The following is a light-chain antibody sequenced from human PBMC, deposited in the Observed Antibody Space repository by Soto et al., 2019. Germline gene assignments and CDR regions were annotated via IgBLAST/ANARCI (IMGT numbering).Light chain of an antibody. CDR1: SSDVGGYNY. CDR2: DVS. V-gene: IGLV2-14*01. Sequence: QSALTQPASVSGSPGQSITISCTGTSSDVGGYNYVSWYQQHPGKAPKLMIYDVSNRPSGVSNRFSGSKSGNTDSLTISGLQAEDEADYYCSSYTSSSTPGVFGGGTKLTVL. CDR3: SSYTSSSTPGV. J-gene: IGLJ3*02.